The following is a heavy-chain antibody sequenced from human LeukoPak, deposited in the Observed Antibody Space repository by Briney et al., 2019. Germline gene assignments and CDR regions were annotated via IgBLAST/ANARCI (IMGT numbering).Heavy chain of an antibody. CDR1: GFTFSSYW. Sequence: GGSLRLSCAASGFTFSSYWMSWVRQAPGKGLEWVANIKPDGSEKYYVDSVKGRFTISRDNAKNSLYLQMNSLRAEDTAVYYCAKLPPTCSGGSCYSPYYFDYWGQGTLVTVSS. CDR2: IKPDGSEK. D-gene: IGHD2-15*01. CDR3: AKLPPTCSGGSCYSPYYFDY. J-gene: IGHJ4*02. V-gene: IGHV3-7*03.